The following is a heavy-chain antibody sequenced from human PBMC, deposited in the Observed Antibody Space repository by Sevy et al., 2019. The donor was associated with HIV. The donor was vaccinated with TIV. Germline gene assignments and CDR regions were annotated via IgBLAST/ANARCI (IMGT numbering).Heavy chain of an antibody. CDR3: AGENAWGRGYS. J-gene: IGHJ4*02. D-gene: IGHD1-26*01. V-gene: IGHV4-59*08. CDR1: GGSITSLY. CDR2: IYYNGHI. Sequence: SETLSLTCTVSGGSITSLYWNWIRQPPGKGLEWIANIYYNGHINYNPALKSRVTLSLDTSTNQLSLSLSSVTAADTAMYYCAGENAWGRGYSWGQGTLVTVSS.